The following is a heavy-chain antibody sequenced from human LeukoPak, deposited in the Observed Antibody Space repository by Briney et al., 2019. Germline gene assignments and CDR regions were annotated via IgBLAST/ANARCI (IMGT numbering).Heavy chain of an antibody. CDR3: ARVGGGYRDWRYYYYGMDV. V-gene: IGHV1-8*01. CDR1: GYTFTSYD. J-gene: IGHJ6*02. D-gene: IGHD3-16*01. Sequence: ASVKVSCKASGYTFTSYDINWVRQATGQGLEWMGWMNPNSGNTGYAQKFQGRVTMTGNTSISTAYMELSSLRSEDTAVYYCARVGGGYRDWRYYYYGMDVWGQGTTVTVSS. CDR2: MNPNSGNT.